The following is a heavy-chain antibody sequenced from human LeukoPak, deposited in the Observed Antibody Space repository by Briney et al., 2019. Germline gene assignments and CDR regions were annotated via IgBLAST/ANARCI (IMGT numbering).Heavy chain of an antibody. CDR1: GFTVSSNY. CDR2: IYSGGST. D-gene: IGHD3-22*01. J-gene: IGHJ4*02. V-gene: IGHV3-66*01. Sequence: GGSLRLSCAASGFTVSSNYMSWVRQAPGKGLEWVSVIYSGGSTYYADSVKGRFTISRDNSKNTLYLQMNSLRAEDTAVYYCARDQTYYYDSSGYLHWGQGTLVTVSS. CDR3: ARDQTYYYDSSGYLH.